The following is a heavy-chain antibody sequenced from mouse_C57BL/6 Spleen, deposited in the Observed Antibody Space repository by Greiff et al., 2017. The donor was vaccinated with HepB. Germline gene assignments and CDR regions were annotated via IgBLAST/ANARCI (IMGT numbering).Heavy chain of an antibody. CDR2: IDPENGDT. CDR1: GFNIKDDY. Sequence: VQLKQSGAELVRPGASVKLSCTASGFNIKDDYMHWVKQRPEQGLEWIGWIDPENGDTEYASKFQGKATITADTSSNTAYLQLSSLTSEDTAVYYCTTDYGSSSYYWGQGTTLTVSS. CDR3: TTDYGSSSYY. J-gene: IGHJ2*01. D-gene: IGHD1-1*01. V-gene: IGHV14-4*01.